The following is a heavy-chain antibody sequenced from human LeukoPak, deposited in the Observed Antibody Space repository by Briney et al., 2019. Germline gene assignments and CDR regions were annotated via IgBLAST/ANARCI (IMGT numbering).Heavy chain of an antibody. CDR1: GYTFTSYD. Sequence: APVKVSCKASGYTFTSYDINWVRQATGQGLEWMGWMNPNSGNTGYAQKFQGRVTVTRNTSISTAYMELSSLRSEDTAVYYCARTAVRAAAAGTQKPRFDPWGQGTLVTVSS. D-gene: IGHD6-13*01. V-gene: IGHV1-8*01. J-gene: IGHJ5*02. CDR2: MNPNSGNT. CDR3: ARTAVRAAAAGTQKPRFDP.